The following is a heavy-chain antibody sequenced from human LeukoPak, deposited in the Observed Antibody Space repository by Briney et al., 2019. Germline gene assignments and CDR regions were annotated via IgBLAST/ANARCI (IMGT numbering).Heavy chain of an antibody. CDR2: INPNSGGT. D-gene: IGHD3-22*01. CDR3: ARASYYYDSSGYPGYYFDY. Sequence: ASVKVSCKASGYTFTDYYMHWVRQAPGQGLEWMGWINPNSGGTNYAQKFQGRGTMTRDTSISTAYMELSRLRSDDTAVYYCARASYYYDSSGYPGYYFDYWGQGTLVTVSS. CDR1: GYTFTDYY. J-gene: IGHJ4*02. V-gene: IGHV1-2*02.